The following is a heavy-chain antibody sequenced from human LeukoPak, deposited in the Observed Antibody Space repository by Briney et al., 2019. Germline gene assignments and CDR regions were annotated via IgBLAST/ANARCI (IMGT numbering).Heavy chain of an antibody. Sequence: SETLSLTCTVSGGSISVYYWSWIRQPAGKGREWIGRIYTSGSTNYNPSLKSRVTMSVDTSKNQCSLKLSSVTAADTAVYYCARVMGSGYFFLFDYWGQGTLVTVSS. CDR3: ARVMGSGYFFLFDY. J-gene: IGHJ4*02. CDR2: IYTSGST. V-gene: IGHV4-4*07. CDR1: GGSISVYY. D-gene: IGHD3-22*01.